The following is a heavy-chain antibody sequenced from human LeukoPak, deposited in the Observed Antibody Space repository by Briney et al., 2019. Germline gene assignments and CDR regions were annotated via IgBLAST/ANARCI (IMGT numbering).Heavy chain of an antibody. CDR3: ARDRGGSYFDY. V-gene: IGHV3-66*02. Sequence: QSGGSLRLSCAASGFTVRSNYMSWVRQAPGKGLEWVSVIYSGGSTYYADSVKDRFTISRDNSKNTLYLQMNSLRAADTAVYYCARDRGGSYFDYWGQGTLVTVSS. J-gene: IGHJ4*02. CDR2: IYSGGST. CDR1: GFTVRSNY. D-gene: IGHD1-26*01.